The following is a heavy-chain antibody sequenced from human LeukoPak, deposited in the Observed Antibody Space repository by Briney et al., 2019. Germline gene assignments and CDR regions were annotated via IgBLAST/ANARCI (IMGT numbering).Heavy chain of an antibody. CDR2: INTDGSRT. J-gene: IGHJ4*02. CDR1: GFTFSSYW. V-gene: IGHV3-74*01. Sequence: RGSLRLSCAASGFTFSSYWLHWVRQVPGKWLVWVSRINTDGSRTTYADSVKGRFTISRDNAKNTLYLQMNSLRAEDTAVYYCARDRGTTVTPNYWGRGTLVTVSS. CDR3: ARDRGTTVTPNY. D-gene: IGHD4-17*01.